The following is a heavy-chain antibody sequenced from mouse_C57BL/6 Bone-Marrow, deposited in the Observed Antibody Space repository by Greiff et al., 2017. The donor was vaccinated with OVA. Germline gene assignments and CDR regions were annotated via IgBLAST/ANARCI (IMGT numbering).Heavy chain of an antibody. CDR2: IHPNSGST. Sequence: VQLQQPGAELVKPGASVKLSCKASGYTFTSYWMHWVKQRPGQGLEWIGMIHPNSGSTNYNEKFKSKATLTVDKSSSTAYMQLSSLTSEDSAVDYCARSGWLLRDFDYWGQGTSVTVSS. V-gene: IGHV1-64*01. CDR1: GYTFTSYW. CDR3: ARSGWLLRDFDY. J-gene: IGHJ4*01. D-gene: IGHD2-3*01.